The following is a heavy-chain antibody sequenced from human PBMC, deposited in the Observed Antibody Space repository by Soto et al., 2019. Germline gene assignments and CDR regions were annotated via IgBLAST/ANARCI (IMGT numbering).Heavy chain of an antibody. D-gene: IGHD6-6*01. CDR2: INPNSGGT. CDR3: ARDRRGIAARPQYLNWFDP. J-gene: IGHJ5*02. Sequence: QVQLVQSGAEVKKPGASVKVSCKASGYTFTGYYMHWVRQAPGQGLEWMGWINPNSGGTNYAQKFQGWVTMTRDTSISTAYTELSRLRSDDTAVYYCARDRRGIAARPQYLNWFDPWGQGTLVTVSS. V-gene: IGHV1-2*04. CDR1: GYTFTGYY.